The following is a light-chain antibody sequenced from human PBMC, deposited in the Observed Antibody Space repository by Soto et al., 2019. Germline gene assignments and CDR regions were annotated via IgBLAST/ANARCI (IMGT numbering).Light chain of an antibody. CDR3: SSYTSSSDV. CDR2: EVS. J-gene: IGLJ1*01. CDR1: SSDIGDYDY. Sequence: QSVLTQPASVSGSPGQSITISCTGTSSDIGDYDYVSWYQQHPGKAPKLMIYEVSNRPSGVSNRFSGSKSGNTASLTISGLQAEDEADYYCSSYTSSSDVFGTGTKLTVL. V-gene: IGLV2-14*01.